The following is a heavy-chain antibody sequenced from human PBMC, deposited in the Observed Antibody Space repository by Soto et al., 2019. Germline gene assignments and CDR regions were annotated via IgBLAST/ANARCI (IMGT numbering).Heavy chain of an antibody. V-gene: IGHV4-30-4*01. Sequence: PSETLSLTCTASGVSISRGDYYWSWIRQPPGKGLEWIGYIYYSGTTYYNPSLKSRVTISVDTSKNQFSLKVSSVTAADTAVYYCARALIQLWPHYYYGMDVWGQGTTVTVSS. D-gene: IGHD5-18*01. CDR2: IYYSGTT. J-gene: IGHJ6*02. CDR3: ARALIQLWPHYYYGMDV. CDR1: GVSISRGDYY.